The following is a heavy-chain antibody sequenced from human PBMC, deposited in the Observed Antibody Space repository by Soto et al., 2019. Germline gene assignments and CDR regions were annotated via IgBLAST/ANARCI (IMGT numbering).Heavy chain of an antibody. Sequence: GASVKVSCKASGYTFTSYGISWARQAPGQGLEWMGWISAYNGNTNYAQKLQGRVTMTTDTSTSTAYMELRSLRSDDTAVYYRARDRTVYYDFWSGYYPLEYYGMDVWGQGTTVTVSS. CDR3: ARDRTVYYDFWSGYYPLEYYGMDV. J-gene: IGHJ6*02. CDR2: ISAYNGNT. D-gene: IGHD3-3*01. V-gene: IGHV1-18*04. CDR1: GYTFTSYG.